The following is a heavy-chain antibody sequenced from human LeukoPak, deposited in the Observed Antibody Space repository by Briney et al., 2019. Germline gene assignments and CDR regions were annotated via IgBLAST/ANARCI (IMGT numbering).Heavy chain of an antibody. CDR3: ARSSVVTHYYYYYGMDV. J-gene: IGHJ6*02. CDR2: ISSSSSTI. V-gene: IGHV3-48*02. D-gene: IGHD4-23*01. CDR1: GFTFSSYS. Sequence: GGSLRLSCAASGFTFSSYSMNWVRQAPGKGLEWVSYISSSSSTIYYADSVKGRFTISRDNAQNSLYLQMNSLRDEDTAVYYCARSSVVTHYYYYYGMDVWGQGTTVTVSS.